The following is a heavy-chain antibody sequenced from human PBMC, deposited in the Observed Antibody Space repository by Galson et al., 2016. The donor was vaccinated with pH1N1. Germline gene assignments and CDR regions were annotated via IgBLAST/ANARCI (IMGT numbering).Heavy chain of an antibody. J-gene: IGHJ6*02. CDR2: IYSGGDT. CDR1: GFTVSPND. CDR3: AKGYPGFSYYGVDV. V-gene: IGHV3-53*01. D-gene: IGHD2-15*01. Sequence: SLRLSCAASGFTVSPNDMSWFRQAPGKGLEWVSVIYSGGDTYYTDSVKGRFTISRDSSKNTLYLQMNSLRPEDTAVYYCAKGYPGFSYYGVDVWGQGTTVTVSS.